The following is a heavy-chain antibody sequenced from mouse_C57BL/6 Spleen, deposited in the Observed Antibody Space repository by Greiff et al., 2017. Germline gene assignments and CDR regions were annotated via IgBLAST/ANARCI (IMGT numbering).Heavy chain of an antibody. J-gene: IGHJ3*01. CDR3: ARSGNDRMAY. CDR1: GYTFTSYW. CDR2: IDPSDSYT. V-gene: IGHV1-69*01. D-gene: IGHD2-2*01. Sequence: QVQLQQPGAELVMPGASVKLSCKASGYTFTSYWMHWVKQRPGQGLEWIGEIDPSDSYTNYNQKFKGKSTLTVDKSSSTAYMQLSSLTSEDSAVYYCARSGNDRMAYWGQGTLGTVSA.